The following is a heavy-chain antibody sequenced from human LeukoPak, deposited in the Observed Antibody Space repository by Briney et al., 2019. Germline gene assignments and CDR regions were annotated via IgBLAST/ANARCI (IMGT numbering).Heavy chain of an antibody. CDR2: ISYDGSNK. V-gene: IGHV3-30-3*01. D-gene: IGHD3-10*01. CDR3: ARGSRGHYFDY. CDR1: GFTFSSYA. J-gene: IGHJ4*02. Sequence: PGRSLRLSCAASGFTFSSYAMHWVRQAPGKGLEWVAVISYDGSNKYYADSVKGRFTISRDNSKNTLYLQMNSLRAEDTAVYYCARGSRGHYFDYWGQGTLVTVSS.